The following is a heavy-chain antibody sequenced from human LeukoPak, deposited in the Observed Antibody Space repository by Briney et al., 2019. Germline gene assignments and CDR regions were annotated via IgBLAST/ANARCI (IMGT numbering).Heavy chain of an antibody. Sequence: GGSLRLSCAASGFSFSDYYMSWIRQAPGKGLEWISHISSSSSYTNYADSVKGRFTISRDNAKNSLYLQMNSLRAEDTAVYYCARAHGYSGYDPPDYGGQGTLVTVSS. CDR1: GFSFSDYY. V-gene: IGHV3-11*05. CDR3: ARAHGYSGYDPPDY. D-gene: IGHD5-12*01. J-gene: IGHJ4*02. CDR2: ISSSSSYT.